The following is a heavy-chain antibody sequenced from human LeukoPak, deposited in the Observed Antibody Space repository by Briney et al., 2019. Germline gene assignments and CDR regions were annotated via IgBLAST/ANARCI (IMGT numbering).Heavy chain of an antibody. CDR3: AKDIGGDGYYLLFVY. CDR1: GFTFDDYA. Sequence: SLRLSYAASGFTFDDYAMYWVRPAPGKGLEWVSGISWNSGSIGYADSVKGRFTISRDNAKNSLYLQMNSLRAEDTALYYRAKDIGGDGYYLLFVYWGEGTLVTVSS. CDR2: ISWNSGSI. V-gene: IGHV3-9*01. D-gene: IGHD5-24*01. J-gene: IGHJ4*02.